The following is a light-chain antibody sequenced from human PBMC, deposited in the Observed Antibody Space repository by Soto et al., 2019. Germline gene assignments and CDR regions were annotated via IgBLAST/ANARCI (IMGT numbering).Light chain of an antibody. CDR2: GAS. V-gene: IGKV3-15*01. Sequence: EVVMTQSPATLSVSPGERATLSCRASETVATNLAWSQQKPGQAPRLLISGASTRAAGISDRFRGSGSGTEFTLTISSLRSEDSAIYYCQQYFEWPPMTFGQGTKVEI. CDR3: QQYFEWPPMT. J-gene: IGKJ1*01. CDR1: ETVATN.